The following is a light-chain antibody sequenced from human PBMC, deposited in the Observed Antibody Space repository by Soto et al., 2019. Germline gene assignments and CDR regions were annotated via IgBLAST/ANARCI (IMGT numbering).Light chain of an antibody. V-gene: IGKV3-20*01. J-gene: IGKJ1*01. CDR3: QHYGSSRT. Sequence: EIVLTQSPDTLSLSPGERVTLSCRASQGVSSNYLAWYQQKSGQAPRLLLYGTSSRATGIPERFSGSGSGTDFTLTISRLEPEDFAVYYCQHYGSSRTFGQGTKVDIK. CDR1: QGVSSNY. CDR2: GTS.